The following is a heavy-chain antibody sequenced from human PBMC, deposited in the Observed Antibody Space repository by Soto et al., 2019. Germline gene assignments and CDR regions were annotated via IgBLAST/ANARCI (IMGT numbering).Heavy chain of an antibody. CDR1: GGSVSSESHY. J-gene: IGHJ6*02. Sequence: PSETLSLTCTVSGGSVSSESHYWSWIRQTPGKGLEWIGYIYYTGSTNYNPSLKGRVTMSVDTSRDQVSLRLRSVTRADTAVYYCARASQMVINPYYYPMDVWGQGTTVTVSS. CDR2: IYYTGST. D-gene: IGHD3-22*01. V-gene: IGHV4-61*01. CDR3: ARASQMVINPYYYPMDV.